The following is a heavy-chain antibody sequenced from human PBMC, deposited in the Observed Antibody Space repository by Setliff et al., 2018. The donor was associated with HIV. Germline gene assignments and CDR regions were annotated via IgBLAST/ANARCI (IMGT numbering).Heavy chain of an antibody. V-gene: IGHV1-46*01. CDR2: INPRGDKT. Sequence: RASVKVSCKASGYTFSGYYMHWVRQAPGQGLEWMGIINPRGDKTTYAQRFQGRVTVTRDTSTSTVFMELSSLASDDTAIYCCARDGEGEAAAGDYFDHWGQGTLVTVSS. D-gene: IGHD6-13*01. CDR1: GYTFSGYY. J-gene: IGHJ4*02. CDR3: ARDGEGEAAAGDYFDH.